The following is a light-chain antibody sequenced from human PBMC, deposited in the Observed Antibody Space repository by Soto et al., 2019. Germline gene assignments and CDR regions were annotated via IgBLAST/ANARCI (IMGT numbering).Light chain of an antibody. CDR3: QQSYSLTRT. CDR1: QNIIDY. J-gene: IGKJ1*01. Sequence: DIQVTQSPSSLSASVGDKVTITCRASQNIIDYLNWYQQRPGTPPKLLIYRASNLQSEVPSRFSGSGSGTDFSLTISSLQHEDFATYYCQQSYSLTRTFGQGPGW. V-gene: IGKV1-39*01. CDR2: RAS.